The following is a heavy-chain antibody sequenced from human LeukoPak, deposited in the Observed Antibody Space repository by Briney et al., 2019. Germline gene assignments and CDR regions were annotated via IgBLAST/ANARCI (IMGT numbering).Heavy chain of an antibody. CDR3: ARLPAAIGAFDI. CDR1: GGSISSYY. V-gene: IGHV4-59*08. J-gene: IGHJ3*02. D-gene: IGHD2-2*01. CDR2: IYYSGST. Sequence: SEILSLTCTVSGGSISSYYWSWIRQPPGKGLEWIGYIYYSGSTNYNPSLKSRVTISVDTSKNQFSLKLSSVTAADTAVYYCARLPAAIGAFDIWGQGTMVTVSS.